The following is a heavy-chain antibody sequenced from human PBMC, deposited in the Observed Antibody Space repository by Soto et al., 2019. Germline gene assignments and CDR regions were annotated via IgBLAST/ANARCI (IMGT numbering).Heavy chain of an antibody. V-gene: IGHV3-20*04. CDR1: GFTFDDYG. CDR3: ALVHYGGNLIYALDF. D-gene: IGHD4-17*01. CDR2: INWNGGST. Sequence: GGSLRLSCAASGFTFDDYGMNWVRQAPGKGLEWVSTINWNGGSTGYADSVKGRFTISRDNAKNSPYLQMNSLRAEDTALYYCALVHYGGNLIYALDFWGQGTTVTGSS. J-gene: IGHJ6*02.